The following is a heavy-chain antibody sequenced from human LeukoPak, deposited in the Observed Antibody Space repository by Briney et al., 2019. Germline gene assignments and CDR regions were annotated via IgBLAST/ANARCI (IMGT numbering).Heavy chain of an antibody. D-gene: IGHD6-19*01. V-gene: IGHV3-48*03. J-gene: IGHJ6*02. CDR2: ISSSGSTI. CDR1: GFTFSSYE. CDR3: ARGMGAVARRNYGMDV. Sequence: GGSLRLSCAASGFTFSSYEMNWVRQAPGKGLEWVSYISSSGSTIYYADSVKGRFTISRDNAKNSLYLQMNSLRAEDTAVYYCARGMGAVARRNYGMDVWGQGTTVTVSS.